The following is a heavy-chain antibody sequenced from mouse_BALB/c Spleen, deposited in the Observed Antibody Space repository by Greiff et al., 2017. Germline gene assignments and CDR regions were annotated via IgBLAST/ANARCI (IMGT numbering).Heavy chain of an antibody. D-gene: IGHD3-1*01. J-gene: IGHJ3*01. Sequence: EVMLVESGGGLVQPGGSLKLSCAASGFTFSSYGMSWVRQTPDKRLELVATINSNGGSTYYPDSVKGRFTISRDNAKNTLYLQMSSLKSEDTAMYYCAREALTGLFAYWGQGTLVTVSA. CDR1: GFTFSSYG. CDR2: INSNGGST. V-gene: IGHV5-6-3*01. CDR3: AREALTGLFAY.